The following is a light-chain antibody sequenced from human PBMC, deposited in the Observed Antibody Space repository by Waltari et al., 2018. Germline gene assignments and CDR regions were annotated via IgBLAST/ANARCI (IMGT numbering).Light chain of an antibody. CDR3: MQGTQWPWT. CDR1: QSLVHSDGNTY. CDR2: KVS. Sequence: DVVMTQSPLSLPVTVGQPASLSCRSSQSLVHSDGNTYLDWFQQKPGQSPRRLIYKVSNRDSGVPDRFSGRGSGTDFTLKISRVEPDDVGVYYCMQGTQWPWTFGQGTTVEIK. J-gene: IGKJ1*01. V-gene: IGKV2-30*02.